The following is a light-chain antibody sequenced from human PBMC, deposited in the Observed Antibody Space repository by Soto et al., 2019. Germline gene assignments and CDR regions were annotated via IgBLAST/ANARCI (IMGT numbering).Light chain of an antibody. CDR2: EVI. CDR1: SSDVGGYNY. CDR3: SSYAGSNDLI. J-gene: IGLJ2*01. V-gene: IGLV2-8*01. Sequence: QSALTQPPSASGSPGQSVTISCTGTSSDVGGYNYVSWYQQHPGKAPKLMIYEVIKRPSGVPHRFSGSKSGNTASLTVSGLQAEDEADYYCSSYAGSNDLIFGRGTKLIVL.